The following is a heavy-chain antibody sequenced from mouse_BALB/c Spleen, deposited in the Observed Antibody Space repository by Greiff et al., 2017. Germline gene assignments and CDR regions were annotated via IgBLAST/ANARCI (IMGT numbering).Heavy chain of an antibody. CDR1: GYAFTNYL. Sequence: QVQLKESGAELVRPGTSVKVSCKASGYAFTNYLIEWVKQRPGQGLEWIGVINPGSGGTNYNEKFKGKATLTADKSSSTAYMQLSSLTSDDSAVYFCARPDYYGSSSWYFDVWGAGTTVTVSS. V-gene: IGHV1-54*01. CDR3: ARPDYYGSSSWYFDV. D-gene: IGHD1-1*01. J-gene: IGHJ1*01. CDR2: INPGSGGT.